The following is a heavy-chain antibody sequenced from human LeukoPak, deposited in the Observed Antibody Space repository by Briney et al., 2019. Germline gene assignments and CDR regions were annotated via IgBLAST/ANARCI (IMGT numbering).Heavy chain of an antibody. D-gene: IGHD5-12*01. V-gene: IGHV1-46*01. CDR1: GYTLTSYD. CDR3: ARGPVVSGTRAALLRGYSGYWEPDY. Sequence: ASVKVSCKASGYTLTSYDMHWVRQAPGQGLEWMGIINPSGGSTSYAQKFQGRVTMTRDTSTSTVYMELSSLRSEDTAVYYCARGPVVSGTRAALLRGYSGYWEPDYWGQGTLVTVSS. CDR2: INPSGGST. J-gene: IGHJ4*02.